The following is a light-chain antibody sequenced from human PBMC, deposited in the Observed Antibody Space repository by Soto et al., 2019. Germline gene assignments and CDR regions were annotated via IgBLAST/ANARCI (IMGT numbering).Light chain of an antibody. CDR1: QSVSSSY. J-gene: IGKJ1*01. CDR3: QQYGSSAWW. CDR2: GAS. Sequence: EIVLTQSPGTLSLSPGERGTLSCRASQSVSSSYLAWYQQKPGQAPRTLIYGASSRATSIPDGFSGSGSGTELTLTISRVEPEDFAVYYCQQYGSSAWWFGQGIKLEIK. V-gene: IGKV3-20*01.